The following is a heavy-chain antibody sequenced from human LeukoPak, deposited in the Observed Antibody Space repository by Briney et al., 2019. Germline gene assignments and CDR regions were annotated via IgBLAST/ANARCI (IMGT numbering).Heavy chain of an antibody. CDR1: GFTLSSYW. J-gene: IGHJ4*02. CDR2: MNRDGSEK. CDR3: VRADLVRGNPVAY. V-gene: IGHV3-7*01. D-gene: IGHD3-10*01. Sequence: GGSLRLSCVASGFTLSSYWMSWVRQAPGKGLEWVANMNRDGSEKYYVDSVKGRFTISRDNAKNSLYLQMNSLRAEDTAVYYCVRADLVRGNPVAYWGQGTLVTVSS.